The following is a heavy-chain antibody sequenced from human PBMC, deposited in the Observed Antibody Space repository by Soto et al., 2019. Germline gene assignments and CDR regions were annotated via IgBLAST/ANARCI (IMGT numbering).Heavy chain of an antibody. D-gene: IGHD2-2*01. J-gene: IGHJ6*02. Sequence: PGGSLRLSCAASGFTSSSYGMHWVRQAPGKGLEWVAVIWYDGSNKYYADSVKGRFTISRDNSKNTLYLQMNSLRAEDTAVYYCARDYIVVVPAATLITYYYYYGMDVWGQGTTVTVSS. CDR3: ARDYIVVVPAATLITYYYYYGMDV. CDR1: GFTSSSYG. V-gene: IGHV3-33*01. CDR2: IWYDGSNK.